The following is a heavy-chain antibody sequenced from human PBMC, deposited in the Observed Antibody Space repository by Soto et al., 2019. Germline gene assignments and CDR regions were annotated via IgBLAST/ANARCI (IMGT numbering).Heavy chain of an antibody. V-gene: IGHV1-69*13. CDR3: ASITYSNYVDYYYYGMDV. Sequence: SVKVSCKASGGTFSSYAISWVRQAPGQGLEWMGGIIPIFGTANYAQKFQGRVTITADESTSTAYMELSSLRSEDTAVYYCASITYSNYVDYYYYGMDVWGQGTTVTV. CDR1: GGTFSSYA. CDR2: IIPIFGTA. J-gene: IGHJ6*02. D-gene: IGHD4-4*01.